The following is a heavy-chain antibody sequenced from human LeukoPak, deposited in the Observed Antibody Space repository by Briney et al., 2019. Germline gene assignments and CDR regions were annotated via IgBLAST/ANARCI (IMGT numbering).Heavy chain of an antibody. J-gene: IGHJ6*02. CDR2: ISGSGGST. D-gene: IGHD3-22*01. CDR3: AKDEYYDSSGHNFYYYYYGMDV. V-gene: IGHV3-23*01. CDR1: GFTFSSYA. Sequence: GGSLRLSCAASGFTFSSYAMSWVRQAPGKGLEWVSAISGSGGSTYYADSVKGRFTISRDNSKNTLYLQMNSLRAEDTAVYYCAKDEYYDSSGHNFYYYYYGMDVWGQGTTVTVSS.